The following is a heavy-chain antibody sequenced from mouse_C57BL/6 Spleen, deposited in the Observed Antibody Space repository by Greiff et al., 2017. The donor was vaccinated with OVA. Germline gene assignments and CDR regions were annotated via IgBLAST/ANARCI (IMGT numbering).Heavy chain of an antibody. Sequence: QVHVKQPGTELVKPGASVKLSCKASGYTFTSYWMHWVKQRPGQGLEWIGNINPSNGGTNYNEKFKSKATLTVDKSSSTAYMQLSSLTSEDSAVYYCARSTFTTVVGGLDYWGQGTTLTVSS. D-gene: IGHD1-1*01. V-gene: IGHV1-53*01. CDR2: INPSNGGT. J-gene: IGHJ2*01. CDR1: GYTFTSYW. CDR3: ARSTFTTVVGGLDY.